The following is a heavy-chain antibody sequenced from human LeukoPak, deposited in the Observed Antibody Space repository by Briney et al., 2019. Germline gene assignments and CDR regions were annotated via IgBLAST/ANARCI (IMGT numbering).Heavy chain of an antibody. CDR2: IYHSGST. CDR1: GGSISSSNW. Sequence: PSETLSLTCAVSGGSISSSNWWSWVRQPPGKGLEWIGEIYHSGSTNYNPSLKSRVTISVDTSKNQFSLKLSSVTAADTAVYYCARQERYYDILTGYSTLDYWGQGTLVTVSS. CDR3: ARQERYYDILTGYSTLDY. D-gene: IGHD3-9*01. V-gene: IGHV4-4*02. J-gene: IGHJ4*02.